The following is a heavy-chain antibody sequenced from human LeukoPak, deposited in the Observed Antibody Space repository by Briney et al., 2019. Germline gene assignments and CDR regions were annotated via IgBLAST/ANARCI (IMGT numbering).Heavy chain of an antibody. J-gene: IGHJ4*02. CDR2: IYYSGST. CDR3: ARVTGPYDFWSGYYTDY. Sequence: SETLSLTCTVSGGPISSGDYYWSWIRQPPGEGLEWIGYIYYSGSTYYNPSLKSRFTISVDTSKNQFSLKLSSVTAADTAVYYCARVTGPYDFWSGYYTDYWGQGTLVTVSS. CDR1: GGPISSGDYY. D-gene: IGHD3-3*01. V-gene: IGHV4-30-4*08.